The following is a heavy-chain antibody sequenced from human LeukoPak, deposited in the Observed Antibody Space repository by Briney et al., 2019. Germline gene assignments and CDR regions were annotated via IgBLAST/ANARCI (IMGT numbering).Heavy chain of an antibody. CDR2: ISYIGST. Sequence: PSETLSLTCNVSGASISGHYLTWIRQPPGKGLEWIGYISYIGSTNYNPSLKSRVTISVDTSKNQFSLKLRSLTAADTAVHYCARDQISINALDMWGQGTMVTVSS. CDR3: ARDQISINALDM. V-gene: IGHV4-59*11. J-gene: IGHJ3*02. CDR1: GASISGHY. D-gene: IGHD1-14*01.